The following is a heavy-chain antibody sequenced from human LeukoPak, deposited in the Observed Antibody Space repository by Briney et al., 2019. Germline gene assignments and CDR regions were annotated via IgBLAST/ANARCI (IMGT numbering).Heavy chain of an antibody. CDR2: IIPIFGTA. J-gene: IGHJ4*02. Sequence: EASVKVSCKASGGTFSSYAISWVRQAPGQGLEWMGGIIPIFGTANYAQKFQGRVTITAGESTSTAYMELSSLRSEDTAVYYCARGGSRIAVAGNFDYWGQGTLVTVSS. D-gene: IGHD6-19*01. V-gene: IGHV1-69*01. CDR3: ARGGSRIAVAGNFDY. CDR1: GGTFSSYA.